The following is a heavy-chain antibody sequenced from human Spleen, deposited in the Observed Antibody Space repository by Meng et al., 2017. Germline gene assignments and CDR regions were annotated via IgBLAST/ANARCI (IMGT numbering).Heavy chain of an antibody. V-gene: IGHV5-51*01. J-gene: IGHJ6*02. CDR3: ARAPAVTTLYYYYGMDV. CDR2: IYPGDSDT. D-gene: IGHD4-11*01. CDR1: GYSFTSYW. Sequence: KVSCKGSGYSFTSYWIGWVRQMPGKGLEWMGIIYPGDSDTRYSPSFQGQVTISADKSISTAYLQWSSLKASDTAMYYCARAPAVTTLYYYYGMDVWGQGTTVTGAS.